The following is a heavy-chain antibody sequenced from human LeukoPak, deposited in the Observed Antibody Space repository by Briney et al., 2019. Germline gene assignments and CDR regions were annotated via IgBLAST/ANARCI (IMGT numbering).Heavy chain of an antibody. V-gene: IGHV4-59*12. D-gene: IGHD4-23*01. Sequence: SETLSLTCAVYGGSISSYYWSWIRQPPGKGLEWIGYIYYSGSTNYNPSLKSRVTMSVDTSKNQFSPKLSSVTAADTAVYYCARFSTVVTRSAFDIWGQGTMVTVSS. CDR3: ARFSTVVTRSAFDI. CDR2: IYYSGST. CDR1: GGSISSYY. J-gene: IGHJ3*02.